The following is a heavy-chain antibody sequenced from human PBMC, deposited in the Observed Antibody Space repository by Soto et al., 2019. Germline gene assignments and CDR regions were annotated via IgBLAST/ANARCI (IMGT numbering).Heavy chain of an antibody. J-gene: IGHJ3*02. Sequence: TSETLSLTCTVSGGSISSGGYYWSWIRHHPGKGLECIGYIYYSGSTYYNPSLKSRVTISVDTSKNQFSLKLSSVTAADTAVYYCARVEVDTAMVHDAFDIWGQGTMVTVSS. CDR2: IYYSGST. CDR1: GGSISSGGYY. CDR3: ARVEVDTAMVHDAFDI. D-gene: IGHD5-18*01. V-gene: IGHV4-31*03.